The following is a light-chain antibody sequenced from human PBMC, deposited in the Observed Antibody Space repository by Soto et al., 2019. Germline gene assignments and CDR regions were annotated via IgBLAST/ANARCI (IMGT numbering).Light chain of an antibody. CDR3: QHYDGMFT. V-gene: IGKV3-20*01. Sequence: EIVLTQSPGTLSLSPGERATLSCRASQSVSSSYLAWYQQKPGQAPRLLIYGASSRATGIPDRFSGSGSGTEFTLTIRSLKPDDLATYYCQHYDGMFTFGPGTKLDIK. J-gene: IGKJ3*01. CDR2: GAS. CDR1: QSVSSSY.